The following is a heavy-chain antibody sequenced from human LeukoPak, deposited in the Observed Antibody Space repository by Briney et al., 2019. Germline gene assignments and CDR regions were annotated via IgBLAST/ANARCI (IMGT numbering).Heavy chain of an antibody. CDR3: ARESLTWLQSRTSWFDP. CDR1: GGSISSGTYF. Sequence: SETLSLTCTASGGSISSGTYFWGWIRQPPGKGREGFGTIYYSGSTYYNPSLKSRVTISVDSSKNQFSLRLSSVTAADTAVYYCARESLTWLQSRTSWFDPWGQGTLVTVSS. D-gene: IGHD5-24*01. J-gene: IGHJ5*02. V-gene: IGHV4-39*07. CDR2: IYYSGST.